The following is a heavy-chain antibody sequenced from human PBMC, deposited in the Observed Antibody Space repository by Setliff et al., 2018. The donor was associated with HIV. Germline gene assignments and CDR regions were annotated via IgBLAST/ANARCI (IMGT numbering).Heavy chain of an antibody. V-gene: IGHV3-48*01. D-gene: IGHD3-10*01. CDR3: ARKLRPGHGMDV. CDR2: ISDTGASI. CDR1: RFTFNTYT. Sequence: GGSLRLSCAASRFTFNTYTMNWVRQAPGKWLEWLSYISDTGASISYADSVKCRFTISRDNAKNSLYLQMNSLRAEDTAVYYCARKLRPGHGMDVWGQGTTVTVSS. J-gene: IGHJ6*02.